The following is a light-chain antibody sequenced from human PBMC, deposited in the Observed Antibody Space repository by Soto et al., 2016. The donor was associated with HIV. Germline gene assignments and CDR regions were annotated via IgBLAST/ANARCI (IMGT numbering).Light chain of an antibody. CDR2: KTS. J-gene: IGKJ4*01. Sequence: DIQMTQFPSTLSASIGDRVTITCRASQSVSVWLAWYQQKPGKAPNLLIFKTSTLEIGVPSRFSGSGSGTEFTLTISSLQPDDFATYYCQLYNSYSSLTFGGGTKVEIK. CDR3: QLYNSYSSLT. CDR1: QSVSVW. V-gene: IGKV1-5*03.